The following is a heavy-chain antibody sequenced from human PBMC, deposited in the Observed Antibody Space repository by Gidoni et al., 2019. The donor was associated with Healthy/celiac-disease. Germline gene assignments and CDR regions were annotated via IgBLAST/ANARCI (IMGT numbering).Heavy chain of an antibody. V-gene: IGHV4-39*01. CDR2: IYYSGST. CDR3: ARPYSGSYGNWFDP. CDR1: GGSISSSSYY. J-gene: IGHJ5*02. D-gene: IGHD1-26*01. Sequence: QLQLQESGPGLVKPSETLSLTCTVSGGSISSSSYYWGWIRQPPGKGLEWIGSIYYSGSTYYNPTLKSRVTISVDTSKNQFSLKLSSVTAADTAVYYCARPYSGSYGNWFDPWGQGTVVIVSS.